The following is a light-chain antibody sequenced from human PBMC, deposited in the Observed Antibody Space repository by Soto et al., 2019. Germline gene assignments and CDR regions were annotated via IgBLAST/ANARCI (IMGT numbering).Light chain of an antibody. CDR2: DAS. J-gene: IGKJ1*01. V-gene: IGKV3-11*01. Sequence: EIVLTQSPATLSLSPGERATLSCRASQSVGSYLAWYQHKPGQSPRLLIYDASNRATGIPARFSGSGSGTDFTLTISSLEPADLAVYSCQQRTKWPRTFGQGTKVEIK. CDR1: QSVGSY. CDR3: QQRTKWPRT.